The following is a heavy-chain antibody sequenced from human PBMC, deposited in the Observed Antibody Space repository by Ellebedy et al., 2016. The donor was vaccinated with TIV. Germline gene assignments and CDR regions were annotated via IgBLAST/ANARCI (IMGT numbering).Heavy chain of an antibody. Sequence: GGSLRLSCAASGFTFSNYAMSWVRQAPGKGLEWVSAISASGGSTYYADSVEGRFTISRDTSKNTLYLQMNSLSADDTALYFCAKDLAGDYGISYFDNWGQGTLVTVSS. CDR2: ISASGGST. D-gene: IGHD4-17*01. V-gene: IGHV3-23*01. CDR3: AKDLAGDYGISYFDN. J-gene: IGHJ4*02. CDR1: GFTFSNYA.